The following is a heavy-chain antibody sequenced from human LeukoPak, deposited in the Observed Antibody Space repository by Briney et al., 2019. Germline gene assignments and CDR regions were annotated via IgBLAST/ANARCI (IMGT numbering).Heavy chain of an antibody. CDR3: AKAPDFYYYGSGTYKWYFDY. Sequence: GGSLGLSCAASGFTFSTYGMTWVRQGPGKGLEWVSAISTSGGSRYYADSVKGRFTISRDNSKNTLYLQMNSLRVEDTAVYYCAKAPDFYYYGSGTYKWYFDYWGQGTLVTVSS. D-gene: IGHD3-10*01. CDR2: ISTSGGSR. CDR1: GFTFSTYG. V-gene: IGHV3-23*01. J-gene: IGHJ4*02.